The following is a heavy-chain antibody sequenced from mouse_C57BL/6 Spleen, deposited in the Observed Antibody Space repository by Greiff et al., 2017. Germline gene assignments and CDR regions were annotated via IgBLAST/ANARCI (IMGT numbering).Heavy chain of an antibody. CDR3: ASYYYGSGQWYFDV. V-gene: IGHV1-80*01. Sequence: QVQLQQSGAELVKPGASVKISCKASGYAFSSYWMNWVKQRPGKGLEWIGQIYPGDGDTNYNGKFKGKATLTADKSSSTAYLQLSSLPSEDSAVYVCASYYYGSGQWYFDVWGTGTTVTVSS. D-gene: IGHD1-1*01. CDR1: GYAFSSYW. CDR2: IYPGDGDT. J-gene: IGHJ1*03.